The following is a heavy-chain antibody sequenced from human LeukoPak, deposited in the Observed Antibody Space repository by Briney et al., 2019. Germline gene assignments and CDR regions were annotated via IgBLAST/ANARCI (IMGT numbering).Heavy chain of an antibody. V-gene: IGHV3-23*01. CDR1: GFTFSSYA. J-gene: IGHJ4*02. D-gene: IGHD4-11*01. CDR3: AKGSDDYPLIGY. Sequence: PGGSLRLSCAASGFTFSSYAMSWVRQAPGKGLEWVSAISGSGGSTYYADSVKGRFTISRDNSKNTLYLQMNSLRAEDTAVHYCAKGSDDYPLIGYWGQGTLVTVSS. CDR2: ISGSGGST.